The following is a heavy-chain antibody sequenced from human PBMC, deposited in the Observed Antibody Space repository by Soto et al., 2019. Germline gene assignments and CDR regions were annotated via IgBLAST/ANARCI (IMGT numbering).Heavy chain of an antibody. CDR3: ARLRARFLEWFHSFLDY. D-gene: IGHD3-3*01. CDR2: ISSSGSTI. V-gene: IGHV3-11*01. CDR1: GFTFSDYY. J-gene: IGHJ4*02. Sequence: GGSLRLSCAASGFTFSDYYMSWICQAPGKGLEWVSYISSSGSTIYYADSVKGRFTISRDNAKNSLYLQMNSLRAEDTAVYYCARLRARFLEWFHSFLDYWGQGTLVTVSS.